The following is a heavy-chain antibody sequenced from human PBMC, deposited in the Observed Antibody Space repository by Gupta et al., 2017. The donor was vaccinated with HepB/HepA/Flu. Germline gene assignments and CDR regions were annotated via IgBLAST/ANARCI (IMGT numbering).Heavy chain of an antibody. Sequence: QVQLQESGPGLVKPSQTLSLTCTVSGGSISSGDYYWSWIRQPPGKGLEWIGYIYYSGSTYYNPSLKSRVTISVDTSKNQFSLKLSSVTAADTAVYYCAKVNSFDFWSGRGAFDIWGQGTMVTVSS. V-gene: IGHV4-30-4*01. CDR2: IYYSGST. CDR1: GGSISSGDYY. D-gene: IGHD3-3*01. J-gene: IGHJ3*02. CDR3: AKVNSFDFWSGRGAFDI.